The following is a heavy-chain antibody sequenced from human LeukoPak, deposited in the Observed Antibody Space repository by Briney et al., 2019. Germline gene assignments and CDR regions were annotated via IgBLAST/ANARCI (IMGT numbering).Heavy chain of an antibody. CDR1: GFTFSNYD. J-gene: IGHJ4*02. CDR2: ISYVGKNK. D-gene: IGHD2-21*02. Sequence: PVGCLRLSCAASGFTFSNYDMCWVCQAPREGLGWVAVISYVGKNKDFADSVNGRFTISRDNSKNTLYLQMNSLRAEDTAVYYCARGNNVLMVTGCFDYWGQGTLVTVSS. CDR3: ARGNNVLMVTGCFDY. V-gene: IGHV3-30*04.